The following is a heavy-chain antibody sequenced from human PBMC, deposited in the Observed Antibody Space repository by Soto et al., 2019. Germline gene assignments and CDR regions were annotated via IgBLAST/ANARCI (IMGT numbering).Heavy chain of an antibody. CDR2: IYSGGST. J-gene: IGHJ3*02. CDR1: GFTVSSNY. V-gene: IGHV3-66*01. D-gene: IGHD3-16*01. CDR3: ARGNDCIWGRGRALDI. Sequence: EVQLVESGGGLVQPGGSLRLSCAASGFTVSSNYMSWVRQAPGKGLEWVSVIYSGGSTYYADSVKGRLTISRDNSRNTLYLKINSVRADDRAVYYCARGNDCIWGRGRALDIWFQGTMGMVSS.